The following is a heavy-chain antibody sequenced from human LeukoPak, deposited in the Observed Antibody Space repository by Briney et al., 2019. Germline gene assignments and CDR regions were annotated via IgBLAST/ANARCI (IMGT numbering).Heavy chain of an antibody. CDR1: GYTFSVAG. CDR3: TTGYRAAAAPFAY. J-gene: IGHJ4*02. Sequence: GGSLRLSCAASGYTFSVAGMSWVRQAPGKGLEWVGRIKSKTDGGTIDYAAPVKGRFTISRGDSKNTLYLQMNSRKSEDTAGYHVTTGYRAAAAPFAYCGQGTLVTVSS. V-gene: IGHV3-15*01. CDR2: IKSKTDGGTI. D-gene: IGHD6-25*01.